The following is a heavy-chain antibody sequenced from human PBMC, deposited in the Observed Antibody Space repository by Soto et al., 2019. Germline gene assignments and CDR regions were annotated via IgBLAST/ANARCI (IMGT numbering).Heavy chain of an antibody. D-gene: IGHD2-8*01. CDR2: INAYNGNT. Sequence: AASVKVSCKAPGYTFTSYAMDCVRQAPGQRLEWMGWINAYNGNTNYAQKLQGRVTMTTDTSTSTAYMELRSLRSDDTAVYYCARDLMVYAFFDYWGQGTLVTVSS. J-gene: IGHJ4*02. V-gene: IGHV1-18*01. CDR3: ARDLMVYAFFDY. CDR1: GYTFTSYA.